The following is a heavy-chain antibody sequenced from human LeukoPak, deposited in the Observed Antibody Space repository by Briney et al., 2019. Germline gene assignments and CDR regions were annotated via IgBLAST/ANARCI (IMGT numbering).Heavy chain of an antibody. V-gene: IGHV3-23*01. D-gene: IGHD3-22*01. CDR3: AKDLYNLYDSSGLFDY. Sequence: GGSLRLSCAASGFTFSTYAMHWVRQAPGKGLEWVSAISGSGGSTYYADSVKGRFTISRDNSKNTLYLQMNSLRAEDTAVYYCAKDLYNLYDSSGLFDYWGQGTLVTVSS. CDR1: GFTFSTYA. CDR2: ISGSGGST. J-gene: IGHJ4*02.